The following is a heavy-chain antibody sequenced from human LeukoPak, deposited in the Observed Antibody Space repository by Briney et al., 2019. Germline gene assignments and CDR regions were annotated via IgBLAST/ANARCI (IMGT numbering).Heavy chain of an antibody. J-gene: IGHJ3*02. CDR3: ARDFPKDIVVVPAAYDAFDI. CDR2: INAGNGNT. CDR1: GYTLTELS. Sequence: ASVKVSCKVSGYTLTELSMHWVRQAPGQRLEWMGWINAGNGNTKYSQKFQGRVTITRDTSASTAYMELSSLRSEDTAVYYCARDFPKDIVVVPAAYDAFDIWGQGTMVTVSS. D-gene: IGHD2-2*01. V-gene: IGHV1-3*01.